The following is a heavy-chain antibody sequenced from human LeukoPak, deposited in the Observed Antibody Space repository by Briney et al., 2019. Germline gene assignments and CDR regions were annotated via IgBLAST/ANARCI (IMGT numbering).Heavy chain of an antibody. Sequence: GGSLRLSCAASGFTSSSYWMNWARQAPGKGLEWVASINHNGNVNYYVDSVKGRFTISRDNAKNSLYLQMSNLRAEDTAVYYCARRRYNWNAIDYWGQGTLVTVSS. CDR2: INHNGNVN. CDR3: ARRRYNWNAIDY. CDR1: GFTSSSYW. J-gene: IGHJ4*02. V-gene: IGHV3-7*03. D-gene: IGHD1-20*01.